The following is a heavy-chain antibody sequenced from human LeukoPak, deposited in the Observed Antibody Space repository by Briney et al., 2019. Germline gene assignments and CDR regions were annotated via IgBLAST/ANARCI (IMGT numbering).Heavy chain of an antibody. CDR2: ISSNGGST. J-gene: IGHJ4*02. V-gene: IGHV3-64D*06. D-gene: IGHD2-15*01. CDR3: VKGYCSGGSCYSWSPLDY. CDR1: GFPFRSYA. Sequence: PGGSLRLSCAATGFPFRSYAMSWVRQAPGKGLEYVSAISSNGGSTYYADSVKGRFTISRDNSKNTLYLQMSSLRAEDTAVYYCVKGYCSGGSCYSWSPLDYWGQGTLVTVSS.